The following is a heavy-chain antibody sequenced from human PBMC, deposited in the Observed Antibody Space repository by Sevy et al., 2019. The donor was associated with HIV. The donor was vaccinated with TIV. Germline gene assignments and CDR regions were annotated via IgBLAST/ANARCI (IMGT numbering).Heavy chain of an antibody. J-gene: IGHJ3*02. V-gene: IGHV1-18*01. CDR3: AWGFYDFWSGYYRGDAFDI. CDR1: GYTFTSYG. D-gene: IGHD3-3*01. CDR2: ISAYNDNT. Sequence: ASVKVSCTASGYTFTSYGISWVRQAPGQGLEWMGWISAYNDNTNYAQKLQGRVTLTTDTSTSTAYVGLKGLRSGETAVYYCAWGFYDFWSGYYRGDAFDIWGQGTMVTVSS.